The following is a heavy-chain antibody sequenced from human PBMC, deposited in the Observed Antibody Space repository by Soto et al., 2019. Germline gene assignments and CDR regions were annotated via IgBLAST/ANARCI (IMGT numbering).Heavy chain of an antibody. D-gene: IGHD2-15*01. CDR2: MNPNSGNT. V-gene: IGHV1-8*01. J-gene: IGHJ4*02. CDR3: ARGGGGKDY. Sequence: QVQLVQSGAEVKKPGASVKVSCKASGYTFTSYDINWVRHATGQGLEWMGWMNPNSGNTGYAQKFQGRVPMSRNTSIFTAYMYLSSLKSEDTAVYSGARGGGGKDYWGQGPLVTVAS. CDR1: GYTFTSYD.